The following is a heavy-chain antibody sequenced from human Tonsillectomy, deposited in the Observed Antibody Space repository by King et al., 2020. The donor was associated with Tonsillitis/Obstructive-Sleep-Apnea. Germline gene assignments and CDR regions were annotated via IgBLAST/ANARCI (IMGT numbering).Heavy chain of an antibody. Sequence: VQLVESGGGLEQPGGSLRLSCVASGFTFSSYAMSWVRQAPGKGLEWVSGIRGSGGSTYYADSVKGRFTISRDNSKNTLYLQMNSLRAEDTAVYYCAKVGNLGGLGYYYYMDVWGKGTTVTVSS. CDR3: AKVGNLGGLGYYYYMDV. CDR2: IRGSGGST. CDR1: GFTFSSYA. D-gene: IGHD3-16*01. J-gene: IGHJ6*03. V-gene: IGHV3-23*04.